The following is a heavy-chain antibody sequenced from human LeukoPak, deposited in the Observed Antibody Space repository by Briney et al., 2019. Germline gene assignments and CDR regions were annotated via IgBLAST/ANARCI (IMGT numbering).Heavy chain of an antibody. CDR1: GYTFTSYG. J-gene: IGHJ4*02. D-gene: IGHD3-10*01. V-gene: IGHV1-18*01. Sequence: ASVKVSCKASGYTFTSYGISWVRQAPGQGLEWMGWISAYNGNTNYAQKLQGRVTMTTDTSTSTAYMELRSLRSDDPAVYYCARSTLWFGELSSLDYWGQGTLVTVSP. CDR3: ARSTLWFGELSSLDY. CDR2: ISAYNGNT.